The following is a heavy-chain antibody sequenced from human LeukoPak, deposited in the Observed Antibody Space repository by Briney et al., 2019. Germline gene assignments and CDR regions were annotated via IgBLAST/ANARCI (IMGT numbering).Heavy chain of an antibody. J-gene: IGHJ4*02. V-gene: IGHV3-21*01. CDR3: AREREVTHPFDY. CDR2: ISASGANR. D-gene: IGHD2-21*02. Sequence: GGSLRLSCAASGFTFNRYGMSWVRQAPGKGLEWVSGISASGANRYYADSVKGRFTISRDNARNTLYLQMNSLRAEDTAVYYCAREREVTHPFDYWGQGTLVTVSS. CDR1: GFTFNRYG.